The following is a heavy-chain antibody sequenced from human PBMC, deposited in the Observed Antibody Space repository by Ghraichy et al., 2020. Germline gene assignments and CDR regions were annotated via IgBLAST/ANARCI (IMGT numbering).Heavy chain of an antibody. CDR3: ARDRIAAAGRSGGWFDP. Sequence: SETLSLTCTVSGGSISSYYWSWIRQPPGKGLEWIGYIYYSGSTNYNPSLKSRVTISVDTSKNQFSLKLSSVTAADTAVYYCARDRIAAAGRSGGWFDPWGQGTLVTVSS. CDR2: IYYSGST. V-gene: IGHV4-59*01. D-gene: IGHD6-13*01. CDR1: GGSISSYY. J-gene: IGHJ5*02.